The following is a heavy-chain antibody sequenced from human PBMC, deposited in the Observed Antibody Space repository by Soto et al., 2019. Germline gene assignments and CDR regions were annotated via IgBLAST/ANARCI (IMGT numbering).Heavy chain of an antibody. CDR1: GFSLSTSGVG. D-gene: IGHD3-10*01. J-gene: IGHJ5*02. Sequence: QITLKESGPTLVKPTQTLTLTCTFSGFSLSTSGVGVGWIRQPPGKALEWLALMYWDDDKRYSPSLKSRLTITKDTSKNQVVPTMTNMDPVDTATCYCAHRRPRGWFGEKVWFDPWGQGTLVTVSS. V-gene: IGHV2-5*02. CDR3: AHRRPRGWFGEKVWFDP. CDR2: MYWDDDK.